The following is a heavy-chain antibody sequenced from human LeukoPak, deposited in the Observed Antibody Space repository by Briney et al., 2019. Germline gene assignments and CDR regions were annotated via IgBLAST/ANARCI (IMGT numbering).Heavy chain of an antibody. CDR3: AKGYDSSGYSFDY. CDR2: ISGSGDNT. CDR1: GFTFSSSV. D-gene: IGHD3-22*01. V-gene: IGHV3-23*01. Sequence: GGSLRLSCVVSGFTFSSSVMSWVHQAPGKGLEWVSSISGSGDNTDYADSVKGRFTISRDNSKSTMYLQTNSLRAEDTAVYYCAKGYDSSGYSFDYWGQGTLVTVSS. J-gene: IGHJ4*02.